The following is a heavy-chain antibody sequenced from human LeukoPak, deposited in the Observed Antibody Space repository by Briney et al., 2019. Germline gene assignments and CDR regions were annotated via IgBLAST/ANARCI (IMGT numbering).Heavy chain of an antibody. Sequence: GGSLRLSCSASGFTVSNNYMTWVRQAPGKGLEWVSTIYSNGDTYYPDSVRGRFTISRDNSQNTLYLQMNSLRAGDTAVYYCAREATYYMVVWGKGTTVTVSS. V-gene: IGHV3-53*01. CDR2: IYSNGDT. CDR1: GFTVSNNY. CDR3: AREATYYMVV. J-gene: IGHJ6*03.